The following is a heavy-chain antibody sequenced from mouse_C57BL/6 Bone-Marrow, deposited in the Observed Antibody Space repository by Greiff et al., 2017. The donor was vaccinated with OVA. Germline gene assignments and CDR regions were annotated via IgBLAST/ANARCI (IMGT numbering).Heavy chain of an antibody. V-gene: IGHV1-69*01. Sequence: QVQLQQPGAELVMPGASVKLSCKASGYTFTSYWMHWVKQRPGQGLEWIGEIDPSDSYTNYNQKFKGKSTLTVDKSSSTAYLQLSSLTSEDSAGYYCARGWLPSDYWGQGTTLTVSS. CDR2: IDPSDSYT. D-gene: IGHD2-2*01. CDR3: ARGWLPSDY. J-gene: IGHJ2*01. CDR1: GYTFTSYW.